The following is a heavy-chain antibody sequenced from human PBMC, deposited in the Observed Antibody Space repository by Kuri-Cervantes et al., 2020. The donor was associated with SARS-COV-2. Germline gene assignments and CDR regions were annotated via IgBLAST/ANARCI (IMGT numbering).Heavy chain of an antibody. J-gene: IGHJ4*02. CDR3: ARDLYYYDSSGYYDY. V-gene: IGHV3-11*05. CDR1: GFTFSDYY. CDR2: ISSSSSYT. D-gene: IGHD3-22*01. Sequence: GGALRVCCAASGFTFSDYYMSRIRQAPGKGLEWVSYISSSSSYTNYVDSVKGRFTISRDNAKNSLYLQMNSLRAEDTAVYYCARDLYYYDSSGYYDYWGQGTLVTVSS.